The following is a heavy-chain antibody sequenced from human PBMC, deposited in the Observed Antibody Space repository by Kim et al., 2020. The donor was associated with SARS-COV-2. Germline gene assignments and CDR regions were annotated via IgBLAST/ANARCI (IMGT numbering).Heavy chain of an antibody. D-gene: IGHD3-10*01. CDR3: ASFAPPLGSGSEGDY. V-gene: IGHV3-30*07. Sequence: DPVKGRSTISRDNSKNTLYLQMNSLRAEDTAVYYCASFAPPLGSGSEGDYWGQGTLVTVSS. J-gene: IGHJ4*02.